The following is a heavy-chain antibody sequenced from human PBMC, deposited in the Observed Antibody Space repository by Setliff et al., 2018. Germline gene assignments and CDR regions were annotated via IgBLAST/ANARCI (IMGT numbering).Heavy chain of an antibody. Sequence: GSLRLSCAASGFTFSSYTMNWIRQAPGQGLEWVSSIDTSSTWIYYADSVKGRFTISRDNAKNSLYLQMNSLRAEDTAVYYCARVYSGYDPNHYFDYWGQGTLVTVSS. V-gene: IGHV3-21*01. CDR1: GFTFSSYT. D-gene: IGHD5-12*01. CDR3: ARVYSGYDPNHYFDY. J-gene: IGHJ4*02. CDR2: IDTSSTWI.